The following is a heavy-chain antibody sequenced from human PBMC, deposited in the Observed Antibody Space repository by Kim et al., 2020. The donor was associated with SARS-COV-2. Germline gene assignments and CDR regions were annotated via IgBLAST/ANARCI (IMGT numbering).Heavy chain of an antibody. J-gene: IGHJ6*01. CDR1: GFTFSDSA. CDR2: IRSKGDAYAT. D-gene: IGHD1-1*01. Sequence: GGSLRLSCGASGFTFSDSAMHWVRRASGKGLEWVGRIRSKGDAYATASSASGRGMFTNSRDDSMNTEYLQMNSLKTEDTAGYYCTRDPGTTLAVW. CDR3: TRDPGTTLAV. V-gene: IGHV3-73*01.